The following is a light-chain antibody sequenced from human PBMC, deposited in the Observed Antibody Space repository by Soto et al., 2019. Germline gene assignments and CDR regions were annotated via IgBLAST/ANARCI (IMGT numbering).Light chain of an antibody. Sequence: QSALTQPASVSGSPGQSITISCTGTSSDVGGYNYVSWYQQHPGKAPKLMIYDVSNRPSGVSNRFSGSKSGNTASLTISGLHADDFADYYCSSYTSSSTLVVFGGGTKLTVL. CDR1: SSDVGGYNY. V-gene: IGLV2-14*01. CDR3: SSYTSSSTLVV. CDR2: DVS. J-gene: IGLJ2*01.